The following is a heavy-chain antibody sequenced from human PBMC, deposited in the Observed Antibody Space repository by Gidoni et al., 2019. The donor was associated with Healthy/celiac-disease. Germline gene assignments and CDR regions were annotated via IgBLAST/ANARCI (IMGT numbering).Heavy chain of an antibody. V-gene: IGHV1-2*04. D-gene: IGHD6-19*01. CDR1: GYTFTGYY. Sequence: QVQLVQSGAEVKKPGASVKVSCKASGYTFTGYYLHWVRQAPGQGLEWMGWINPNSGGTNYAQKFQGWVTMTRDTSISTAYMELSRLRSDDTAVYYCAREGLAVAGTFVHGIWFDPWGQGTLVTVSS. CDR2: INPNSGGT. J-gene: IGHJ5*02. CDR3: AREGLAVAGTFVHGIWFDP.